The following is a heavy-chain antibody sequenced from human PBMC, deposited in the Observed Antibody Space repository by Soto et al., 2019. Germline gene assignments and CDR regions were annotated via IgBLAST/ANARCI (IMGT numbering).Heavy chain of an antibody. D-gene: IGHD3-22*01. CDR3: ARDQIVVITSSDAFDI. CDR2: ISAYNSNT. CDR1: GYTFTSYG. J-gene: IGHJ3*02. V-gene: IGHV1-18*01. Sequence: VASVKVSCKASGYTFTSYGISWVRQAPGQGLEWMGWISAYNSNTNYAQKLQGRVTMTTDTSTSTAYMELRSLRSDDTAVYYCARDQIVVITSSDAFDIWGQGTMVTVSS.